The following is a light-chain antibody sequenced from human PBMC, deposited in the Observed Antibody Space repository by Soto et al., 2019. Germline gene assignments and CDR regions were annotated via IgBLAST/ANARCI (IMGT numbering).Light chain of an antibody. Sequence: DIQMTQSPSSLSASVGDRVSITCRASQSISTYLNWYRQKPGKAPNVLIYAASTLQSGVPSRFSGSGSGTDFTLTISSLQPEVFGTYYCQQSYITPWTFVQGTKV. CDR1: QSISTY. CDR3: QQSYITPWT. J-gene: IGKJ1*01. CDR2: AAS. V-gene: IGKV1-39*01.